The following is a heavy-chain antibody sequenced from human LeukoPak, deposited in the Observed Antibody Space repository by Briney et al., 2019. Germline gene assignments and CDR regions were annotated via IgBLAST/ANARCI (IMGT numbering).Heavy chain of an antibody. D-gene: IGHD1-26*01. CDR2: ISSSSSTI. Sequence: GGSLRLSCAASGFTFSSYSMNWVRQAPGKGLEWVSYISSSSSTIYYADSVKGRFTISRDNAKNSLYLQMNSLRAEDTAVYYCARDYYGRYWGQGTLVTVSS. J-gene: IGHJ4*02. V-gene: IGHV3-48*01. CDR1: GFTFSSYS. CDR3: ARDYYGRY.